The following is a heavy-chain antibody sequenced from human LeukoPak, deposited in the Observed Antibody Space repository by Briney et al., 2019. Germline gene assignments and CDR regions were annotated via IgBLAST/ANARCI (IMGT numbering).Heavy chain of an antibody. V-gene: IGHV1-2*06. Sequence: EASVKVSCKASGYTFTGYYMHWVRQAPGQGLEWMGRINPNSGGTNYAQKFQGRVTMTRDTSISTAYMELSRLRSDDTAVYYCARYGEYCSGGSCYCYFDYWGQGTLVTVSS. CDR2: INPNSGGT. CDR1: GYTFTGYY. D-gene: IGHD2-15*01. J-gene: IGHJ4*02. CDR3: ARYGEYCSGGSCYCYFDY.